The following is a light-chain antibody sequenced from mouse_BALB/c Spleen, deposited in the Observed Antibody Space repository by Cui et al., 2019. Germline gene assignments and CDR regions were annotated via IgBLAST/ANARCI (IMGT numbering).Light chain of an antibody. CDR3: QNVLSTPLT. CDR1: ENIYGA. V-gene: IGKV12-89*01. CDR2: DAA. J-gene: IGKJ5*01. Sequence: DIQMTLFPAPLPPSAGETVIITWRTSENIYGAYNWCQRKKGNSPQHLIYDAANLADCMSSRFSGSRCGGQYSLKISSLHPDDVATYYCQNVLSTPLTFGAGTKLELK.